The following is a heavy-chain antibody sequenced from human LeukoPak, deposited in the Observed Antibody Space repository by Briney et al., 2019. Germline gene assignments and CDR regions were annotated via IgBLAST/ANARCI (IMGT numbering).Heavy chain of an antibody. J-gene: IGHJ5*02. CDR3: AKGIKCSSLSCDAFGP. Sequence: SDTLSLTCTVSGDSISNGYYWGWIRQSPGKGLEWIGSIYHSGGSNYNPSLHRRVTMSVDKSKSRFSLSLRSVTAADTAVYYCAKGIKCSSLSCDAFGPWGQGTPVTVSS. CDR2: IYHSGGS. V-gene: IGHV4-38-2*02. CDR1: GDSISNGYY. D-gene: IGHD2-2*01.